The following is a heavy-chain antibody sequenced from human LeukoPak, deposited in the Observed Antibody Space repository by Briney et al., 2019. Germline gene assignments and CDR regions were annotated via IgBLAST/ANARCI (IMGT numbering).Heavy chain of an antibody. D-gene: IGHD2-2*01. J-gene: IGHJ3*02. V-gene: IGHV4-30-2*01. CDR2: IYHSGST. CDR3: ARRRDVGYCSSTSCYWAFDI. Sequence: SETLSLTCTVSGGSISSGGYYWSWIRQPPGKGLEWIGYIYHSGSTYYNPSLKSRVTISVDRSKNQFSLKLSSVTAADTAVYYCARRRDVGYCSSTSCYWAFDIWGQGTMVTVSS. CDR1: GGSISSGGYY.